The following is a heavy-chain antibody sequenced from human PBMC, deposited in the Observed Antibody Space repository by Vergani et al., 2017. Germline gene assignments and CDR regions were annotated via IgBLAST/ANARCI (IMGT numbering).Heavy chain of an antibody. CDR3: AKVGSSSWYGPKNWFDP. D-gene: IGHD6-13*01. V-gene: IGHV3-23*04. J-gene: IGHJ5*02. CDR2: ISGSGGST. CDR1: GFTFSSYA. Sequence: EVQLVESGGGLVQPGRSLRLSCAASGFTFSSYAMSWVRQAPGKGLEWVSAISGSGGSTYYADSVKGRFTISRDNSKNTLYLQMNSLRAEDTAVYYCAKVGSSSWYGPKNWFDPWGQGTLVTVSS.